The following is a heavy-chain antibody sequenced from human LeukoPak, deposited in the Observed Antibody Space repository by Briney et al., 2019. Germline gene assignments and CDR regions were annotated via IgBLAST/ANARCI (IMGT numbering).Heavy chain of an antibody. D-gene: IGHD1-26*01. CDR3: ARHPIEGATQSWFDP. CDR1: GYSFTSYW. CDR2: IYPGDSGT. V-gene: IGHV5-51*01. Sequence: GKSLKISCKGSGYSFTSYWIGWVRQMPGKGLEWMGIIYPGDSGTGYSPSFQGQVTISADKSISTAYLQWSSLKASDTAMYYCARHPIEGATQSWFDPWGQGTLVTVSS. J-gene: IGHJ5*02.